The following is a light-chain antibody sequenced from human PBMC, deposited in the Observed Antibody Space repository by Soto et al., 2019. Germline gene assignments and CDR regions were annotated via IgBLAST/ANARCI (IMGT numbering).Light chain of an antibody. CDR1: QSVTSN. J-gene: IGKJ1*01. CDR2: AAS. CDR3: QQYNNWPRT. V-gene: IGKV3-15*01. Sequence: EIVLTHSPGTLSLSPGERATLSCRASQSVTSNYLAWYQQKPAQPPRLLIYAASTRATGIPARFNGSGSCTDFTLTISSLQSEDFAVYYCQQYNNWPRTFGQGTKVDI.